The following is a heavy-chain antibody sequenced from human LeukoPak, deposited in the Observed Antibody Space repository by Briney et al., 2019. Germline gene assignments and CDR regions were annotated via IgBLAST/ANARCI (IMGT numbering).Heavy chain of an antibody. CDR3: ARGQARIAAAGTNYYYMDV. D-gene: IGHD6-13*01. CDR1: GVSFSGYY. V-gene: IGHV4-34*01. CDR2: INHSGST. J-gene: IGHJ6*03. Sequence: EPSETLSLTCAVYGVSFSGYYWSWIRQPPGKGLEGSGEINHSGSTNYNPSLKSRVTISVDTSKNQFSLKLSSVTAADPAVYYCARGQARIAAAGTNYYYMDVWGKGTTVTISS.